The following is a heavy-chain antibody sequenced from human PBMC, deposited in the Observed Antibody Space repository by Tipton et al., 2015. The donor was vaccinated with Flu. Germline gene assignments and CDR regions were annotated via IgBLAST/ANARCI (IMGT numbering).Heavy chain of an antibody. CDR1: GFTYISYA. CDR2: ASYDGSKT. Sequence: QLVQSGGGVVQPGRSLRLSCAASGFTYISYAMHWVRQAPGKGLEWVASASYDGSKTDYADSVKGRFTISRDNSKKTVYLQMNRLRTDDTAVYYCARALRGPVGATLGYWGQGTLVTVSS. CDR3: ARALRGPVGATLGY. V-gene: IGHV3-30*11. J-gene: IGHJ4*02. D-gene: IGHD1-26*01.